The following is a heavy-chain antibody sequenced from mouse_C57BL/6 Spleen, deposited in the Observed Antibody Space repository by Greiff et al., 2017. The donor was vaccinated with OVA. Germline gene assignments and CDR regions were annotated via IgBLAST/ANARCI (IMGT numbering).Heavy chain of an antibody. D-gene: IGHD2-4*01. CDR3: ARERDYDYDDAMDY. Sequence: QVHVKQPGAELVRPGSSVKLSCKASGYTFTSYWMDWVKQRPGQGLEWIGNIYPSDSETHYNQKFKDKATLTVDKSSSTAYMQLSRLTSEDSEDYYRARERDYDYDDAMDYWGQGTSVTVSS. CDR1: GYTFTSYW. CDR2: IYPSDSET. J-gene: IGHJ4*01. V-gene: IGHV1-61*01.